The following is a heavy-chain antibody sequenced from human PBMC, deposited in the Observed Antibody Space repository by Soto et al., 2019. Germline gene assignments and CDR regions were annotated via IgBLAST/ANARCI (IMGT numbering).Heavy chain of an antibody. CDR2: IYHSGST. CDR1: GGSISSSNW. CDR3: ARQFYYYGSGTYYYYFDS. J-gene: IGHJ4*02. V-gene: IGHV4-4*02. Sequence: SETLSLTCAVSGGSISSSNWWSWVRQPPGKGLEWIGEIYHSGSTNYNPSLKSRVTISLDTSKNQFSLKLSSVTVADTAVYFCARQFYYYGSGTYYYYFDSWGQGTLVTVSS. D-gene: IGHD3-10*01.